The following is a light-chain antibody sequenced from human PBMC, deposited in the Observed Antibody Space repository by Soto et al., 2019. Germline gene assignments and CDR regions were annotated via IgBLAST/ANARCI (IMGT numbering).Light chain of an antibody. Sequence: PGERATLSCRASQSVGSSYLTWYQQKPGQAPRLLIYDVSSRATGIPDRFSGSGSGTDFTLTISRLEPEDCAVYYCQQYVSSPFTFGPGTKWIS. J-gene: IGKJ3*01. CDR1: QSVGSSY. CDR3: QQYVSSPFT. V-gene: IGKV3-20*01. CDR2: DVS.